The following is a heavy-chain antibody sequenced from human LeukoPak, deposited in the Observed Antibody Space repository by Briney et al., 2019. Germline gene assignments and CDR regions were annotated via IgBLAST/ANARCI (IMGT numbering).Heavy chain of an antibody. J-gene: IGHJ4*02. CDR1: GSSFTSYW. Sequence: GESLQISCKGSGSSFTSYWIGWVRQMPGKGLEWMGIIYPGDSDARYSPSFQGQVTISADKSISTAYLQWSSLKASDTAMYYCARLNLKANYYDSSGYFDYWGQGTLVTVSS. V-gene: IGHV5-51*01. CDR2: IYPGDSDA. D-gene: IGHD3-22*01. CDR3: ARLNLKANYYDSSGYFDY.